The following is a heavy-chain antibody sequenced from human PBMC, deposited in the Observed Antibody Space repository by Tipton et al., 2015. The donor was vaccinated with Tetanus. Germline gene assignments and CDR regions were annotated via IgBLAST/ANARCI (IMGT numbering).Heavy chain of an antibody. D-gene: IGHD3-16*01. Sequence: TLSLTCTVSGGSIIGYYWSWVRQPAGKGLEWIGRMYSSGTSNYNPSLRSRVTMSVDTSKNQFSLKLSSVTAADTAVYFCARDSRPYDGWGVLDYWGQGILATVSS. V-gene: IGHV4-4*07. CDR1: GGSIIGYY. CDR2: MYSSGTS. CDR3: ARDSRPYDGWGVLDY. J-gene: IGHJ4*02.